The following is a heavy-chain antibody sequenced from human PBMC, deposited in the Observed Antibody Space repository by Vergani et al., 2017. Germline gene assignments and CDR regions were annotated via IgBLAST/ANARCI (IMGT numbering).Heavy chain of an antibody. CDR3: ARTEDYYGSGRRYFDY. D-gene: IGHD3-10*01. Sequence: QVQLVQSGAEVKKPGASVKVSCKASGYTFTGYYMHWVRQAPGQGLEWMGWINPNSGGTNYAQKFQGRVTMTRDTSICTAYMELSRLRSDDTAVYYCARTEDYYGSGRRYFDYWGQGTLVTVSS. V-gene: IGHV1-2*02. J-gene: IGHJ4*02. CDR1: GYTFTGYY. CDR2: INPNSGGT.